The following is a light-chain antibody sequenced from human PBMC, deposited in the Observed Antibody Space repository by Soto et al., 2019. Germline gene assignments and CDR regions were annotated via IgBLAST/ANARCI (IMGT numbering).Light chain of an antibody. J-gene: IGKJ4*01. CDR3: QQYYEFPPT. CDR2: AAS. Sequence: EIVLTQSPGTLSLSPGDRATLSCRASETVTGKYLAWYQQKAGQAPRLLIFAASNRATGIPDRFSGSGSGTDFTLTISRLEPEDFAVYFCQQYYEFPPTFGGGTKVEIK. CDR1: ETVTGKY. V-gene: IGKV3-20*01.